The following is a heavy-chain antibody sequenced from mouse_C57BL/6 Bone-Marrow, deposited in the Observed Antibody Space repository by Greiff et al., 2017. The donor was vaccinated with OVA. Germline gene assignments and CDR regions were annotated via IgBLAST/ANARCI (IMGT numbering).Heavy chain of an antibody. Sequence: EVKLVESGEGLVKPGGSLKLSCAASGFTFSSYAMSWVRQTPEKRLEWVAYLSSGGDYIYYADTVKGRFTISRDNARNTLYLQMSSLKSEDTAMYYYTRAWYPYYFDYWGQGTTLTVSS. V-gene: IGHV5-9-1*02. CDR3: TRAWYPYYFDY. D-gene: IGHD2-1*01. CDR2: LSSGGDYI. J-gene: IGHJ2*01. CDR1: GFTFSSYA.